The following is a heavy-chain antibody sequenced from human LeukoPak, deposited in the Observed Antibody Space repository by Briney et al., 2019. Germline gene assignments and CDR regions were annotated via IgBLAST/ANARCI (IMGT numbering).Heavy chain of an antibody. V-gene: IGHV4-59*01. J-gene: IGHJ5*02. Sequence: SETLSLTCTVSGGSISSYYWSWIRQPPGKGLEWIGYIYYSGSTNYNPSLKSRVTISVDTSKDQFSLKLSSVTAADTAVYYCARGADSSGYRTMYNWFDPWGQGTLVTVSS. D-gene: IGHD3-22*01. CDR1: GGSISSYY. CDR2: IYYSGST. CDR3: ARGADSSGYRTMYNWFDP.